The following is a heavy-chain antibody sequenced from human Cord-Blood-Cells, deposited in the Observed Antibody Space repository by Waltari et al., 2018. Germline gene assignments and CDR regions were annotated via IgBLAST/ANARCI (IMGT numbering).Heavy chain of an antibody. CDR1: GYSIRSGYS. Sequence: QVQLQESGPGLVKPSETLSLTCAVSGYSIRSGYSWGWIRSPPGQGLEWIGSIYHSGSTYYNPSLKSRVTISVDTSKNQFSLKLSSVTAADTAVYYCARDRGITYYDFWSGYYQFDYWGQGTLVTVSS. CDR2: IYHSGST. J-gene: IGHJ4*02. CDR3: ARDRGITYYDFWSGYYQFDY. V-gene: IGHV4-38-2*02. D-gene: IGHD3-3*01.